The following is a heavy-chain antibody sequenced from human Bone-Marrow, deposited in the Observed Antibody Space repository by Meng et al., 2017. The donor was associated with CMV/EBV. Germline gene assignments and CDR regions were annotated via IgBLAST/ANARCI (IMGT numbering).Heavy chain of an antibody. CDR3: ARGRIPWYSSSWLNWFDP. J-gene: IGHJ5*02. CDR2: INHSGST. D-gene: IGHD6-13*01. CDR1: GGSFSGYY. V-gene: IGHV4-34*01. Sequence: GSLRPSCDVHGGSFSGYYWSWIRQPPGKGLEWIGEINHSGSTNYNPSLKSRVTISVDTSKNQFSLKLSSVTAADTAVYYCARGRIPWYSSSWLNWFDPWGQGTLVTVSS.